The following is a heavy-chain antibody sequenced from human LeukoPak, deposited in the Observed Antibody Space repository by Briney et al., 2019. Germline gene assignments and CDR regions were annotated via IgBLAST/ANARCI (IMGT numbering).Heavy chain of an antibody. D-gene: IGHD1-7*01. CDR2: ISYDGSNK. CDR1: GFTFSSYG. CDR3: ARAYWNYYYFDD. Sequence: GRSLRLSCAASGFTFSSYGMHWVRQAPGKGLEWVAVISYDGSNKYYADSVKGRFTISRDNSKNTLYLQMNSLRAEDTAVYYCARAYWNYYYFDDWGQGTLVTVSS. J-gene: IGHJ4*02. V-gene: IGHV3-30*03.